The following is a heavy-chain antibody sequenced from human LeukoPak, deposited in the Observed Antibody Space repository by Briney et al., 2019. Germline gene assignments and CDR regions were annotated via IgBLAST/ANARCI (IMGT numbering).Heavy chain of an antibody. CDR1: GYTLTELS. Sequence: ASVKVSCKVSGYTLTELSMHWVRQAPGKGLEWMGGFDPEDGETIYAQKFQGRVTMTEDTSTDTAYMELSSLRSEDTAVYYCATLKEYYYGSGSHFDYWGQGTLVTVSS. J-gene: IGHJ4*02. CDR3: ATLKEYYYGSGSHFDY. V-gene: IGHV1-24*01. D-gene: IGHD3-10*01. CDR2: FDPEDGET.